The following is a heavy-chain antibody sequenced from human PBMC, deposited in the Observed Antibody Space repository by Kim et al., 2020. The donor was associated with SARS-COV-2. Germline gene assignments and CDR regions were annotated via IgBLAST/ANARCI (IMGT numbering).Heavy chain of an antibody. CDR2: ISSSSSYI. Sequence: GGSLRLSCAASGFTFSSYSMNWVRQAPGKGLEWVSSISSSSSYIYYADSVKGRFTISIDNAKNSLYLQMNSLRAEDTAVYYCARSPMSPYSSSWQRGEFDPWGQGTLVTVSS. D-gene: IGHD6-13*01. CDR1: GFTFSSYS. CDR3: ARSPMSPYSSSWQRGEFDP. J-gene: IGHJ5*02. V-gene: IGHV3-21*04.